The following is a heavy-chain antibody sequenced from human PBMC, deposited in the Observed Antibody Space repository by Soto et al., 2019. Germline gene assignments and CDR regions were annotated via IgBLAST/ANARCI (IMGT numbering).Heavy chain of an antibody. Sequence: QVQLVESGGGVVQPGRSLRLSCAASGFTFSSYAMHWVRQAPGKGLEWVAVISYDGSNKYYADSVKGRFNISRDNSKNTLYMQMNSLRAEDTAVYYCARDYGEYGDSSDYWGQGTLVTVSS. D-gene: IGHD4-17*01. V-gene: IGHV3-30-3*01. J-gene: IGHJ4*02. CDR3: ARDYGEYGDSSDY. CDR2: ISYDGSNK. CDR1: GFTFSSYA.